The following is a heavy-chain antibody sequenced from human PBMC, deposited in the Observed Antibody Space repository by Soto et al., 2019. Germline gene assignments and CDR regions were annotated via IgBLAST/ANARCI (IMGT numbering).Heavy chain of an antibody. Sequence: GGSLRLSCAASGFIFTSNSMNWVRQVPATGLQWLSSISSSGTFKSYGDSVKGRFTISRDNAKNSLFLQMNNLRGEDTGLYYCARDPPHGGTSSWDADSWGQGTLVTVSS. CDR3: ARDPPHGGTSSWDADS. D-gene: IGHD2-15*01. CDR1: GFIFTSNS. CDR2: ISSSGTFK. V-gene: IGHV3-21*01. J-gene: IGHJ4*02.